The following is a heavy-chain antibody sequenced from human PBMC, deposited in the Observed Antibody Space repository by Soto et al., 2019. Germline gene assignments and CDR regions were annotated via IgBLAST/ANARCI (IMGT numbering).Heavy chain of an antibody. D-gene: IGHD3-3*01. Sequence: GGSLRLSCAASGFTFSSYAMSWVRQAPGKGLEWVSCISASGGTTYYADSVKGRFTISRDKSRNTLYLHVNSLRAEDTAVYYCTKDTVYYDFTSGYNYFDYWGQGTLVTVSS. V-gene: IGHV3-23*01. CDR3: TKDTVYYDFTSGYNYFDY. CDR2: ISASGGTT. CDR1: GFTFSSYA. J-gene: IGHJ4*02.